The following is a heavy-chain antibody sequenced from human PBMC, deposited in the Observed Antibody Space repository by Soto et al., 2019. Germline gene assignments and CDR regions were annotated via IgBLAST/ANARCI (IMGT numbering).Heavy chain of an antibody. CDR1: GGTFSSYA. D-gene: IGHD3-22*01. CDR2: IIPIFGTA. Sequence: GASVKVSCKASGGTFSSYAISWVRQAPGQGLEWMGGIIPIFGTANYAQKFQGRVTITADESTSTAYMELSSLRSEDTAVYYCATSITMIVVDTTPGAFDIWSQGTMVTVSS. J-gene: IGHJ3*02. CDR3: ATSITMIVVDTTPGAFDI. V-gene: IGHV1-69*13.